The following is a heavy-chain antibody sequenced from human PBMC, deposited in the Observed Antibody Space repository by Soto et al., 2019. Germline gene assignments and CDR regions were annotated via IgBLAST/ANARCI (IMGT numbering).Heavy chain of an antibody. CDR3: ARDSSGSYGS. CDR1: GGSISSGGYY. V-gene: IGHV4-31*03. J-gene: IGHJ5*02. D-gene: IGHD5-18*01. CDR2: IYYSGST. Sequence: SETLSLTCTVSGGSISSGGYYWSWIRQHPGKGLEWIGYIYYSGSTYYNPSLKSRVTISVDTSKNQFSLKLSSVTAADTAVYYCARDSSGSYGSWGQGTLVTVSS.